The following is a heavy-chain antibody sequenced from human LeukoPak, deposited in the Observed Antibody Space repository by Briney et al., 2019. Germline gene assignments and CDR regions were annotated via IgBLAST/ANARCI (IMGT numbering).Heavy chain of an antibody. D-gene: IGHD5-24*01. CDR3: ARTFGSGDGYKVGYFDY. J-gene: IGHJ4*02. CDR1: GFTFSSYE. V-gene: IGHV3-53*01. Sequence: AGGSLRLSCVASGFTFSSYEMNWVRQAPGEGLEWVSLINPSGNIYYADSAKGGSTTSRDNSKNTLFHQINSVRAEETAISYSARTFGSGDGYKVGYFDYWLEGTLLSVPS. CDR2: INPSGNI.